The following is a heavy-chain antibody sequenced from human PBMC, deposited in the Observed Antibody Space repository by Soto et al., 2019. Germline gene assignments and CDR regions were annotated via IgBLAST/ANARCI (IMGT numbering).Heavy chain of an antibody. CDR3: AKDLVRYSSSWYYYYYYMDV. CDR2: ISGSGGST. D-gene: IGHD6-13*01. J-gene: IGHJ6*03. Sequence: GGSLRLSCAASGFTFSSYAMSWVRQAPGKGLEWVSAISGSGGSTYYADSVKGRFTISRDNSKKTLYLQMNSLGAEDTAVYYCAKDLVRYSSSWYYYYYYMDVWGKGTTVTVSS. CDR1: GFTFSSYA. V-gene: IGHV3-23*01.